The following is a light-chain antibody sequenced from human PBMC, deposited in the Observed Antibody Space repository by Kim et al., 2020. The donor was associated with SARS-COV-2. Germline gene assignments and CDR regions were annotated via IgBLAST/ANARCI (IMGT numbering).Light chain of an antibody. CDR1: IVISSY. CDR3: QQYGSSPWT. V-gene: IGKV3-20*01. CDR2: GAS. J-gene: IGKJ1*01. Sequence: EGLTFCRRASIVISSYLAWYQLKPGQAPRLLIYGASSMHTGIPARFSGSGSGTDFTLTISRLEPEDVAMYYCQQYGSSPWTFGQGTKVDIK.